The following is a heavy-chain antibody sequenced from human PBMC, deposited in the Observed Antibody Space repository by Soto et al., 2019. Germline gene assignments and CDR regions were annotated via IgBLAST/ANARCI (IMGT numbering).Heavy chain of an antibody. Sequence: QVQLVESGGGVVQPGRSLRLSCAASGFTFSNYGMHWVRQAPGKRLEWVAVISYDGSNKYYADSVTGRFNVSRDNSKNTLYLQMNSLRAEDTAVYYCAKDFSGFSDYWGQGTLVTVSS. CDR2: ISYDGSNK. J-gene: IGHJ4*02. CDR1: GFTFSNYG. CDR3: AKDFSGFSDY. D-gene: IGHD3-22*01. V-gene: IGHV3-30*18.